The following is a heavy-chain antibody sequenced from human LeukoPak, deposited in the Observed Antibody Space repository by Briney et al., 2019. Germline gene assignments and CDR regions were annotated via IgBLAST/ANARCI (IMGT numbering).Heavy chain of an antibody. J-gene: IGHJ4*02. CDR3: ARAAAYCSGGTCYDY. Sequence: PSETLSLTCTVSGGSISSYFWSWIRQPPGKGLEWIGYIYYTGSTNYSPSLKGRLTISLDASKNQFSLKLDSLTAADTAVYYCARAAAYCSGGTCYDYWGQGTLVTVSP. V-gene: IGHV4-59*01. CDR2: IYYTGST. D-gene: IGHD2-15*01. CDR1: GGSISSYF.